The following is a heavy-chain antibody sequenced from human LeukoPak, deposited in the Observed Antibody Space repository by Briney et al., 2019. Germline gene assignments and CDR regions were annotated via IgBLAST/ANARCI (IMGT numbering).Heavy chain of an antibody. CDR3: AREESITRTFDY. CDR1: GGSISSYY. Sequence: PSETLSLTCTVSGGSISSYYWSRIRQPPGQGLEWIGYIYYSGSTNYNPSLKSRVTISVDTSKKQVSLKLSSMTAADTAVYYCAREESITRTFDYWGQGALVTVSS. D-gene: IGHD3-10*01. CDR2: IYYSGST. V-gene: IGHV4-59*01. J-gene: IGHJ4*02.